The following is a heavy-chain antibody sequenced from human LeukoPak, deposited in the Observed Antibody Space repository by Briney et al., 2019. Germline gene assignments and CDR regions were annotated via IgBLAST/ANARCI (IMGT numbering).Heavy chain of an antibody. CDR1: GGTFSSYA. V-gene: IGHV1-69*05. CDR2: IIPIFGTE. J-gene: IGHJ4*02. D-gene: IGHD5-18*01. Sequence: SVKVSCKASGGTFSSYAISWVRQAPGQGLEWMGRIIPIFGTENYAQKFQGRVTITTDESTSTAYMELSSLRSEDTAVYYCSLTRRYSYGPNIDYWGQGTLVTVSS. CDR3: SLTRRYSYGPNIDY.